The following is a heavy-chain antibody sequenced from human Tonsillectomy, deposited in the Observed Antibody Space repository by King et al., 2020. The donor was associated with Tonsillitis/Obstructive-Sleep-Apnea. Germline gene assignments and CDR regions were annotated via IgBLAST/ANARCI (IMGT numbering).Heavy chain of an antibody. CDR2: ISWSSGSI. CDR3: TRGGGDYCFYYMDV. V-gene: IGHV3-9*01. D-gene: IGHD4-23*01. Sequence: VQLVESGGGLVQPGRSLRLSRAASGFTFDDYAMHWVRQAPGKGLEWVSGISWSSGSIGYADSVKGRFTISRDNAKNSLYLQLNSLRAEDTALYYCTRGGGDYCFYYMDVWGRGTTVTVTS. CDR1: GFTFDDYA. J-gene: IGHJ6*03.